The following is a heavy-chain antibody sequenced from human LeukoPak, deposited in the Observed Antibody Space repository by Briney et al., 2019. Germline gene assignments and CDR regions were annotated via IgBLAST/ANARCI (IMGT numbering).Heavy chain of an antibody. CDR3: RLLWFGESFPAIDY. Sequence: GGSLRLSCAASGFTFSSYAMSWVRQAPGKGLEWVSAISGSGGSTYYADSVKGRFTISRDNSKNTLYLQMNSLRAEDTAVYYCRLLWFGESFPAIDYWGQGTLVTVSS. CDR2: ISGSGGST. D-gene: IGHD3-10*01. V-gene: IGHV3-23*01. CDR1: GFTFSSYA. J-gene: IGHJ4*02.